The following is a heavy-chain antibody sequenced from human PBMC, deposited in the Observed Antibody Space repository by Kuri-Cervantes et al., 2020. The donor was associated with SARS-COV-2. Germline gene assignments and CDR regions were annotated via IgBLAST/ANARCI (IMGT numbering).Heavy chain of an antibody. CDR2: INPSGGGT. CDR1: GYIFTNYY. Sequence: ASVKVSCKASGYIFTNYYMSWVRQAPGQGLEWLGIINPSGGGTSYAQKFQGRVTMTRDTSTSTVYMELRSLRSDDTAVYYCARGIVVVVAAMGYFDYWGQGTLVTVSS. J-gene: IGHJ4*02. D-gene: IGHD2-15*01. CDR3: ARGIVVVVAAMGYFDY. V-gene: IGHV1-46*01.